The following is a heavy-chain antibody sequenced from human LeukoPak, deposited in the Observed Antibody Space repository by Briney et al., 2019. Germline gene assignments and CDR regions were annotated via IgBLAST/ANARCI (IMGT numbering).Heavy chain of an antibody. J-gene: IGHJ6*03. CDR2: IYRSGTT. CDR1: GGSVTSGGVY. Sequence: SETLSLTCTVAGGSVTSGGVYWSWIRQHPGKGLECIGYIYRSGTTYYNPSVESRAIISVDTSKNQFSLKLTSVTAADTASYYCARGPSSSDYFYMDVWGKGTTVIVSS. V-gene: IGHV4-31*03. D-gene: IGHD6-6*01. CDR3: ARGPSSSDYFYMDV.